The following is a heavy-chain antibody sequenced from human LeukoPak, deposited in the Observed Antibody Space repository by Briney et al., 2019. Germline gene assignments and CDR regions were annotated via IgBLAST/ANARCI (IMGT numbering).Heavy chain of an antibody. CDR1: GFTFSSYS. J-gene: IGHJ4*02. V-gene: IGHV3-48*04. D-gene: IGHD2-2*01. CDR2: ISSASGSI. Sequence: GGCLRLSCAASGFTFSSYSMNWVRQAPGKGLEWVSYISSASGSIYYADSVKGRFTISRDNAKNSLFLQMNSLRAEDTAVYYCARLPAYCSSTSCYYDYWGQGTLVTVSS. CDR3: ARLPAYCSSTSCYYDY.